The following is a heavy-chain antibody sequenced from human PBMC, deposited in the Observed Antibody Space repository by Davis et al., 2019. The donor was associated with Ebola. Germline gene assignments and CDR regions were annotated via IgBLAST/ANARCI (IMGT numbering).Heavy chain of an antibody. D-gene: IGHD2-2*01. J-gene: IGHJ4*02. CDR2: IKSDGSHI. Sequence: PGGSLRLSCAASGFTFSNSWMSWVRQSPGKGLEWVANIKSDGSHIYYVDSVKGRFTISRDNAKNSLSLQMNSLRAEDTAVYYCAAFTLGTTSQIPGSFDYWGQGTLVTVSS. CDR3: AAFTLGTTSQIPGSFDY. CDR1: GFTFSNSW. V-gene: IGHV3-7*03.